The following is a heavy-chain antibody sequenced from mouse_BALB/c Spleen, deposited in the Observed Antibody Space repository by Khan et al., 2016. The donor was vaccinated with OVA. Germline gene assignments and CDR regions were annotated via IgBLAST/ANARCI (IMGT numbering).Heavy chain of an antibody. CDR3: AMGRTY. D-gene: IGHD4-1*01. V-gene: IGHV3-2*02. Sequence: EVQLQESGPGLVKPSQSLSLTCTVTGYSITSDYAWNWIRQFPGNKLEWMGYISYSGRTSYNPSLKSRISVTRDTSKNQFFLHLNSVTTEDTATYDCAMGRTYWGQGTLVTVSA. J-gene: IGHJ3*01. CDR1: GYSITSDYA. CDR2: ISYSGRT.